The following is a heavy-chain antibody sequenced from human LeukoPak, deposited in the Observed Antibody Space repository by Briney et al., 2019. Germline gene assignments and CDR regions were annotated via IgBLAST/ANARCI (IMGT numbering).Heavy chain of an antibody. Sequence: GGSLRLSCAASGFTFNYYWMRWVRQPPGKGLEWVANIKQDGSEKRYVDSMKGRFTISRDNANNSLYLHMNSLRVEDPAIYYCARNQKGASDAFDIWGLGTMVTVSS. CDR1: GFTFNYYW. J-gene: IGHJ3*02. V-gene: IGHV3-7*01. CDR2: IKQDGSEK. CDR3: ARNQKGASDAFDI.